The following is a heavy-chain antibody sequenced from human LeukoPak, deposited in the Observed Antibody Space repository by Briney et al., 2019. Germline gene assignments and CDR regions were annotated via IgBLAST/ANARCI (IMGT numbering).Heavy chain of an antibody. V-gene: IGHV3-21*01. CDR3: ARDFRTRLDGYSPPYFFDY. CDR2: ISSSSSYI. CDR1: GFTFSSYS. Sequence: KPGGSLRLSCAASGFTFSSYSMNWVRQAPGKGLEWVSSISSSSSYIYYADSVKGRFTISRDNAKNSLYLQMNSLRAEDTAVYYCARDFRTRLDGYSPPYFFDYSGQGTLVTVSS. D-gene: IGHD5-24*01. J-gene: IGHJ4*02.